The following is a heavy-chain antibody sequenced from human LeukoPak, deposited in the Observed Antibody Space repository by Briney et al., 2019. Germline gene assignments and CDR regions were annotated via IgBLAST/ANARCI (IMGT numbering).Heavy chain of an antibody. D-gene: IGHD3-10*01. CDR1: GFTFSGYA. J-gene: IGHJ4*02. V-gene: IGHV3-23*01. CDR3: AKSLRGRETSSFDY. CDR2: ISGSGGST. Sequence: PGGSLRLSCAVSGFTFSGYAMIWVRQAPGKGLEWVSVISGSGGSTYHADSVKGRFTISRDNSKNTLYLQMNSLRAEDTAVYYCAKSLRGRETSSFDYWGQGTLVTVSS.